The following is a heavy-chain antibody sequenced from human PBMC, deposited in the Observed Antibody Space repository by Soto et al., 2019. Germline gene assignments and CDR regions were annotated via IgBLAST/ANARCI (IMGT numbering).Heavy chain of an antibody. Sequence: SETLSLTCSVSSGSISTSGYYWGWIRQPPGTGLEWIGGISYSGSTYYNPSLKSRLTISVDTSKNHFSLKLTSVTAADTAVYFCARRGSRLSVSVAAFDYWSQGTLVTVSS. CDR1: SGSISTSGYY. CDR2: ISYSGST. D-gene: IGHD6-19*01. CDR3: ARRGSRLSVSVAAFDY. J-gene: IGHJ4*02. V-gene: IGHV4-39*02.